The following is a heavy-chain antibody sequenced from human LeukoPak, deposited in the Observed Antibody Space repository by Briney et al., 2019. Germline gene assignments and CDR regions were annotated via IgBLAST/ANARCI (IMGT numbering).Heavy chain of an antibody. CDR1: GGTFSSYA. CDR2: IIPIFGTA. CDR3: ARQSGVGATTAWWFDP. J-gene: IGHJ5*02. D-gene: IGHD1-26*01. V-gene: IGHV1-69*13. Sequence: SVKVSCKASGGTFSSYAISWVRQAPGQGLEWMGGIIPIFGTANYAQKFQGRVTITADESTSTACMELSSLRSEDTAVYYCARQSGVGATTAWWFDPWGQGTLVTVSS.